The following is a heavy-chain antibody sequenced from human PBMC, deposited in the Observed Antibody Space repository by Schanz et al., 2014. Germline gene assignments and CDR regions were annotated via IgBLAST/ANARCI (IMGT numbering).Heavy chain of an antibody. V-gene: IGHV3-49*02. CDR1: GFTFENFP. J-gene: IGHJ4*02. CDR3: TRGLGTMIVAVFDH. Sequence: DVQLVESGGGLVEPGQSLRLSCTVSGFTFENFPMSWFRQAPGKGLERVGLIRSKTYGGTNAYVKSLIGRFTISRDDSRGTAYLQMDSLKTDDTAKYFCTRGLGTMIVAVFDHWAQGTQVIVSS. CDR2: IRSKTYGGTN. D-gene: IGHD3-22*01.